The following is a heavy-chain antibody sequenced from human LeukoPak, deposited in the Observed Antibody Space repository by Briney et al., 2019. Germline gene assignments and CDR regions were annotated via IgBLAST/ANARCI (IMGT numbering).Heavy chain of an antibody. CDR2: IYPGDSDT. V-gene: IGHV5-51*01. D-gene: IGHD3-22*01. CDR3: ARQEDDSSGYHDY. CDR1: GYSFTSYW. J-gene: IGHJ4*02. Sequence: HGESLKISGKGSGYSFTSYWIGWVRLMPGKGLEWMGIIYPGDSDTRYSPSFQGQVTISADKSISTAYLQWSSLKASDTAMYYCARQEDDSSGYHDYWGQGTLVTVSS.